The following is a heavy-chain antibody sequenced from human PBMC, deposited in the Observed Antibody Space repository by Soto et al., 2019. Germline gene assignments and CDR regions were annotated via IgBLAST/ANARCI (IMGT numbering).Heavy chain of an antibody. CDR3: ARGRSGRSRD. V-gene: IGHV3-11*01. Sequence: QVQLVESGGGLVKPGGSLRLSCEASGLSFSDHYLTWIRQAPGEGLEWVSYISVSGYTIFYADSVRGRFTVSRDNAKNSLFLQMNSLRAEDTAVYYCARGRSGRSRDWGQGTLVTVSS. J-gene: IGHJ4*02. CDR2: ISVSGYTI. CDR1: GLSFSDHY. D-gene: IGHD6-25*01.